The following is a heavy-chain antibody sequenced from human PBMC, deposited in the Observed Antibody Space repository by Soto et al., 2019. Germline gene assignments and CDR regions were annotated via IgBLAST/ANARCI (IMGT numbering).Heavy chain of an antibody. V-gene: IGHV4-59*12. D-gene: IGHD2-21*02. CDR3: ANGLVTALDS. Sequence: SETLSLTCSVSGDTIRSDYWDWIRQPPGKRLEWIGYISYTGITNYNPSLRSRVTMSLDTSKNQFSLKLSSVTAADTAVYYFANGLVTALDSWGQVDVVPVSS. CDR1: GDTIRSDY. CDR2: ISYTGIT. J-gene: IGHJ5*01.